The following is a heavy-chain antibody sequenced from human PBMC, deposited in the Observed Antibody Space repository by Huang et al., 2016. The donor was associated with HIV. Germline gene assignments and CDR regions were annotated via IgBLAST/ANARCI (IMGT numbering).Heavy chain of an antibody. CDR3: ARLPGSITMIRGVITDPY. J-gene: IGHJ4*02. V-gene: IGHV4-39*01. D-gene: IGHD3-10*01. Sequence: QLQLQESGPGLVKPSETLSLTCTVSGGSIRSDNYYWGWLRQPPGKGVEWIGSIYYSGSTYYNPSLKSRVTITVDTSKNQFSLKMRSVTAADTAVYYCARLPGSITMIRGVITDPYWGQGTLVTVSS. CDR2: IYYSGST. CDR1: GGSIRSDNYY.